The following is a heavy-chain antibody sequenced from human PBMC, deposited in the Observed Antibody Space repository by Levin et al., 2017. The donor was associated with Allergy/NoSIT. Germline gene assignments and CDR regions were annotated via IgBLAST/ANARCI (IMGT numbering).Heavy chain of an antibody. Sequence: HSQTLSLTCSVSGVSITSGGDYWTWIRQHPVKGLEWIGCSYHSGSTFYSPSLESRVDISLDTSKSQFSLRLISVTAADTAIYYCARGRSSAGLFDYWGQGVLVTVSS. CDR3: ARGRSSAGLFDY. CDR1: GVSITSGGDY. D-gene: IGHD6-13*01. CDR2: SYHSGST. J-gene: IGHJ4*03. V-gene: IGHV4-31*03.